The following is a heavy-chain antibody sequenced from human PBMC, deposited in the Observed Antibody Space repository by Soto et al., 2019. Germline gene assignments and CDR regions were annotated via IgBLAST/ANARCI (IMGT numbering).Heavy chain of an antibody. J-gene: IGHJ4*02. Sequence: ASVKVSCKASGYTFTSYGISWVRQAPGQGLEWMGWISAYNGNTNYAQKLQGRVTMTTDNSKNTLYLQMNSLRAEDTAVYYCARDLGFDYWGQGTLVTVSS. CDR2: ISAYNGNT. V-gene: IGHV1-18*01. CDR3: ARDLGFDY. CDR1: GYTFTSYG.